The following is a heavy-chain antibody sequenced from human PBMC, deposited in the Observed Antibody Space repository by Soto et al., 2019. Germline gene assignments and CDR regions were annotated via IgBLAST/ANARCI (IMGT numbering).Heavy chain of an antibody. Sequence: QVQLVQSGAEVKKPGSSVKVSCKASGGTFSSYTISWVRQAPGQGLEWMGRIIPILGIANYAQKFQGRVTITADKSTSTAYMELSSLRSEGTAVYYCARTMVPDYYYYGMDVWGQGTTVTVSS. J-gene: IGHJ6*02. D-gene: IGHD3-10*01. V-gene: IGHV1-69*02. CDR1: GGTFSSYT. CDR3: ARTMVPDYYYYGMDV. CDR2: IIPILGIA.